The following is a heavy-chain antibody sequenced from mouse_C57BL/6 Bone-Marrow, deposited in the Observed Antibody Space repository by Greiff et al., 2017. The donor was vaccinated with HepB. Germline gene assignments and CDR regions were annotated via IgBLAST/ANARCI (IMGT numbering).Heavy chain of an antibody. D-gene: IGHD3-3*01. CDR3: ARWAGPYYFDY. Sequence: QVQLQQSGAELVRPGASVKLSCKASGYTFTDYYINWVKQRPGQGLEWIARIYPGSGNTYYNEKFKGKATLTAEKSSSTAYMQLSSLTSEDSAVYFCARWAGPYYFDYWGQGTTLTVS. CDR2: IYPGSGNT. V-gene: IGHV1-76*01. CDR1: GYTFTDYY. J-gene: IGHJ2*01.